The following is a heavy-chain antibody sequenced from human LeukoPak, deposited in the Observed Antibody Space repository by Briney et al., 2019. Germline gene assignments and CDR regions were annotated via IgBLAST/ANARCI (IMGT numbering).Heavy chain of an antibody. D-gene: IGHD5-18*01. CDR2: IYTSGST. V-gene: IGHV4-4*07. CDR3: ARGGTDTAMVTIYYYYMDV. J-gene: IGHJ6*03. Sequence: PSETLSLTCTVSGGSISSYYWSWIRQPAGKGLEWIGRIYTSGSTNYNPSLKSRATMSVDTSKNQFSLKLSSVTAADTAVYYCARGGTDTAMVTIYYYYMDVWGKGTTVTVSS. CDR1: GGSISSYY.